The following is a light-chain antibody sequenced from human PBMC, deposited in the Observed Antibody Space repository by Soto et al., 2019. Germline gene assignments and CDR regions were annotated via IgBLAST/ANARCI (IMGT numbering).Light chain of an antibody. CDR2: GNG. Sequence: SVLTKPASGSGAPGQRGTISCTGSSSNIGAGHDVHWYQQLPGTAPKLLIYGNGNRSSGVPDRFSGSKSGTSASLAIAGLQADDEADYYCQSYDSSLSGSEVFGTGTKVTVL. V-gene: IGLV1-40*01. CDR3: QSYDSSLSGSEV. J-gene: IGLJ1*01. CDR1: SSNIGAGHD.